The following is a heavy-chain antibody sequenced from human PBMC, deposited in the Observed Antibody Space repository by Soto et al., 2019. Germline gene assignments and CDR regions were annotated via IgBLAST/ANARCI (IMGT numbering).Heavy chain of an antibody. CDR2: IYYSGST. V-gene: IGHV4-59*01. Sequence: PSETLSLTCTVSGGSISSYYWSWIRQPPGKGLEWIGYIYYSGSTNYNPSLKSRVTISVDTSKNQFSLKLSSVTAADTAVYYCARSHVDTAMVSYYYGMHVCGQGTTVTVSS. CDR3: ARSHVDTAMVSYYYGMHV. CDR1: GGSISSYY. J-gene: IGHJ6*02. D-gene: IGHD5-18*01.